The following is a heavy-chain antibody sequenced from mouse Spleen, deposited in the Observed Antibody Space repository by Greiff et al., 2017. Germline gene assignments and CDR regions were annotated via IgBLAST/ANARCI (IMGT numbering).Heavy chain of an antibody. Sequence: EVHLVESGGGLVKPGGSLKLSCAASGFTFSDYGMAWVRQAPGKGPEWVAFISNLAYSIYYADTVTGRFTISRENAKNTLYLEMSSLRSEDTAMYYCARREGIYDGYYYAMDYWGQGTSVTVSS. CDR1: GFTFSDYG. CDR2: ISNLAYSI. V-gene: IGHV5-15*01. CDR3: ARREGIYDGYYYAMDY. D-gene: IGHD2-3*01. J-gene: IGHJ4*01.